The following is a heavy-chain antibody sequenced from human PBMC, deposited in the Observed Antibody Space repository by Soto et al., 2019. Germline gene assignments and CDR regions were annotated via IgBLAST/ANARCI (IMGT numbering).Heavy chain of an antibody. D-gene: IGHD2-8*01. CDR3: ARDLPGLTKLDL. V-gene: IGHV3-30-3*01. Sequence: GGSLRLSCAASGFTFSSSAMQWVRQAPGKGLEWVATISYDGTTAYYADSVKGRFTLSRDNSKNTVWLQMNNLRTEDTAVYFCARDLPGLTKLDLWGQGALVTVSS. CDR1: GFTFSSSA. CDR2: ISYDGTTA. J-gene: IGHJ5*02.